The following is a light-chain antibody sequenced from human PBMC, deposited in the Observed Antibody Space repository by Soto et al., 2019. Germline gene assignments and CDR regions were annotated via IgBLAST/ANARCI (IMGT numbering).Light chain of an antibody. CDR2: YDD. J-gene: IGLJ2*01. CDR1: SSNIGNNG. CDR3: AAWDDSLNGPV. Sequence: QSVLTQPPSVSEAPRQRVTISCSGGSSNIGNNGVNWYQQLPGKAPKLLIYYDDLLPSGVSDRFSGSKSGTSASLAIRGLQSEDGADYYCAAWDDSLNGPVFGGGTKLTVL. V-gene: IGLV1-36*01.